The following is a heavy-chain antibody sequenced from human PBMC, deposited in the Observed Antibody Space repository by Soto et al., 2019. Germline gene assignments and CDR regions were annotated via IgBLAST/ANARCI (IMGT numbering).Heavy chain of an antibody. CDR3: ARVRYYDFWSGYAIDY. J-gene: IGHJ4*02. CDR2: IYYSGST. CDR1: GGSISSYY. Sequence: SETLSLTCTASGGSISSYYWSWIRQPPGKGLEWIGYIYYSGSTNYNPSLKSRVTISVDTSKNQFSLKLSSVTAADTAVYYCARVRYYDFWSGYAIDYWGQGTLVTVSS. V-gene: IGHV4-59*01. D-gene: IGHD3-3*01.